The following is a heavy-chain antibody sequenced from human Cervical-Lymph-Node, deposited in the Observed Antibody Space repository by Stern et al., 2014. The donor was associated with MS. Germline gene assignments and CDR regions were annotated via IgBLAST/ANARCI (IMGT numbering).Heavy chain of an antibody. CDR3: ARVFGGWYDYYYGMDV. CDR1: GDSVSSNRAA. CDR2: TYYTSQPYN. Sequence: QVQLQQSGPGLVKPSQTLSLTCAISGDSVSSNRAAWDWIRQPPSRGLEWLGRTYYTSQPYNAYAVSVKRRITIKPATSKNPFSLQLNSVTPEDTAVYYCARVFGGWYDYYYGMDVWGQGTTVTVSS. J-gene: IGHJ6*02. D-gene: IGHD6-19*01. V-gene: IGHV6-1*01.